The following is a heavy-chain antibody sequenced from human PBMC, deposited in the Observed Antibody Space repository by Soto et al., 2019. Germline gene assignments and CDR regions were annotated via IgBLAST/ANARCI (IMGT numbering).Heavy chain of an antibody. CDR3: ARPAGGYFYYYYMDV. D-gene: IGHD3-10*01. Sequence: ETLSLTCTVSGGSISSSSYYWGWIRQPPGKGLQWIGSIYYSGSTYYNPSLKSRVTISLDTSKNQFSLNLSSVTAADTAVYYCARPAGGYFYYYYMDVWGKGTTVTVSS. CDR1: GGSISSSSYY. CDR2: IYYSGST. J-gene: IGHJ6*03. V-gene: IGHV4-39*01.